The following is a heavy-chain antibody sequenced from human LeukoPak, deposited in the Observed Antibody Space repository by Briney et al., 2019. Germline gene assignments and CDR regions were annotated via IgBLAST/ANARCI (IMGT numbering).Heavy chain of an antibody. V-gene: IGHV1-69*05. J-gene: IGHJ4*02. D-gene: IGHD2-15*01. Sequence: SVKVSCKASGGTFSSYAISWVRQAPGQGLEWMGGIIPIFGTAKYAQKFQGRVTITKDESTSTAYMELSSLRSEDTAVYDCARAGLAYCSGGSCYSFHPYWGQGTLVTVSS. CDR1: GGTFSSYA. CDR2: IIPIFGTA. CDR3: ARAGLAYCSGGSCYSFHPY.